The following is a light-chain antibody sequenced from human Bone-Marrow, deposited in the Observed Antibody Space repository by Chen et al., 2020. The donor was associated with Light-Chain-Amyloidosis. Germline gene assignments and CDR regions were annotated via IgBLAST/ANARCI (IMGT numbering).Light chain of an antibody. Sequence: DIVMTQSPDSLPVSLGERATINCKSRQSLLHISNNKNYLAWYQPKPGQPPKLLIYWASTRESVVPDLFSGSGSGTDFTLIISSLQAEDVALYYSQQYYGSPRTFGQGTKVEIK. CDR2: WAS. CDR3: QQYYGSPRT. J-gene: IGKJ1*01. CDR1: QSLLHISNNKNY. V-gene: IGKV4-1*01.